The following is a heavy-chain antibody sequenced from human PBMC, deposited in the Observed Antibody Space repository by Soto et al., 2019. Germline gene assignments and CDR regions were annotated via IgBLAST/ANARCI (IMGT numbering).Heavy chain of an antibody. CDR3: ARDRGTYSDRSRFGYFEY. J-gene: IGHJ4*02. Sequence: GGSLRLSCAASGFTFRSYGMHWVRQAPGKGLEWVAVIWYDGSNKYYADSVKGRFTISRDNSRNTLYLQMDSLSAEDTAVYYCARDRGTYSDRSRFGYFEYWGQGTLVTVSS. D-gene: IGHD1-26*01. V-gene: IGHV3-33*01. CDR2: IWYDGSNK. CDR1: GFTFRSYG.